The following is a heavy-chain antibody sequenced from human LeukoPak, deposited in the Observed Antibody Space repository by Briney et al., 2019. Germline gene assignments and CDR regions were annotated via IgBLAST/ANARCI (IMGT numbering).Heavy chain of an antibody. J-gene: IGHJ4*02. CDR3: AGVATTFGGYYFDH. CDR1: GGSISDRSFY. CDR2: IFHSGST. V-gene: IGHV4-39*07. D-gene: IGHD3-3*01. Sequence: SETLSLTCTVSGGSISDRSFYWGWIRQPPGQGLEWLGHIFHSGSTSYNSSFRGRVTILVATSKKQFFLEVNSVTAADTAVYYCAGVATTFGGYYFDHWGLGILVTVSS.